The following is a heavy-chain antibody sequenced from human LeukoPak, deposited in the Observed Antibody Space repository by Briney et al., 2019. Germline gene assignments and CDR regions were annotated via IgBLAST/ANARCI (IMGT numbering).Heavy chain of an antibody. Sequence: SETLSLTCTVSGGSISSGGYYWSWIRQHPGKGLEWIGYIYYSGSTYYNPSLKSRVTISVDTSKNQFSLKLSSVTAAGTAVYYCARGEKGYSSSSPALDYWGQGTLVTVSS. CDR2: IYYSGST. D-gene: IGHD6-6*01. CDR3: ARGEKGYSSSSPALDY. V-gene: IGHV4-31*03. J-gene: IGHJ4*02. CDR1: GGSISSGGYY.